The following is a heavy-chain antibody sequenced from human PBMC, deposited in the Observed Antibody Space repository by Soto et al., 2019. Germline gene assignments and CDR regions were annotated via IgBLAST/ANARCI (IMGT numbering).Heavy chain of an antibody. CDR3: AKEGSGWYSRGCFDF. Sequence: GSLRLSCAASGLTLSSCAMRWVRQAPGKGLEWVSTISGGGGNTYYADSVRGRFTISRDNSKSTLYLQMNSLRAEDTAVYYCAKEGSGWYSRGCFDFWGRGTMVTVSS. V-gene: IGHV3-23*01. CDR1: GLTLSSCA. J-gene: IGHJ3*01. D-gene: IGHD6-19*01. CDR2: ISGGGGNT.